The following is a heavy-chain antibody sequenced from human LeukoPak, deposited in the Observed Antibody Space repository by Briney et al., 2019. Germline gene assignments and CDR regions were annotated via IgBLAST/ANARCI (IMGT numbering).Heavy chain of an antibody. J-gene: IGHJ4*02. CDR1: GFTFDDYA. V-gene: IGHV3-9*03. CDR2: ISWNSGSI. Sequence: PGGSLRLSCAASGFTFDDYAMHWVRQAPGKGLEWVSGISWNSGSIGYADSVKGRFTISRDNAKNSLYLQMNSLRAEDMALYYCAKSPDSSGYSFDYWGQGTLVTVSS. CDR3: AKSPDSSGYSFDY. D-gene: IGHD3-22*01.